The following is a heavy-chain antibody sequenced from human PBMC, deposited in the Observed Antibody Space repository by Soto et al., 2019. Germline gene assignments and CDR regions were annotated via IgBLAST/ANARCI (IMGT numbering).Heavy chain of an antibody. CDR3: ASRGPYYDISTGLSPYYGMDV. CDR1: GYTFTSYA. J-gene: IGHJ6*02. D-gene: IGHD3-9*01. CDR2: INAGNGNT. V-gene: IGHV1-3*01. Sequence: ASVKVSCKASGYTFTSYAMHWVRQAPGQRLEWMGWINAGNGNTKYSQKFQGRVTITRDTSASTAYMELSSLRSEDTAVYYCASRGPYYDISTGLSPYYGMDVWGRGTTVTVSS.